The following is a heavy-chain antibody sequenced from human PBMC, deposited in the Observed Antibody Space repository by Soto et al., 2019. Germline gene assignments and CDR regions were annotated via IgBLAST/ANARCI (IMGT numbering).Heavy chain of an antibody. V-gene: IGHV3-23*01. D-gene: IGHD3-10*01. J-gene: IGHJ6*01. CDR3: AKGLVIMVRKVIIPPQYYYGMDV. Sequence: VGSLRLSCTASGFTFGDHAMSWGRQAPGKGLEWVSVISGGGGITYYGDSVKGRFTISRDNAKNTLYLQMNSLRAEDTAVYYCAKGLVIMVRKVIIPPQYYYGMDVWGQGTTVTVSS. CDR2: ISGGGGIT. CDR1: GFTFGDHA.